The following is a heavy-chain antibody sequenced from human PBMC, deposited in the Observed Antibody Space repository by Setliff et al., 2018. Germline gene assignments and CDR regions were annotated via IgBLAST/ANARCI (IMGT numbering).Heavy chain of an antibody. D-gene: IGHD6-19*01. CDR1: GGSISSSSYY. Sequence: PSETLSLTCTVSGGSISSSSYYWGWIRQPPGKGLERIGSIYYSGSTYYNPSLKSRVTISVDTSKNQFSLKLSSVTAADTAVYYCARVSQYSSGWYYYYYYGMDVWGQGTTVTVSS. J-gene: IGHJ6*02. CDR2: IYYSGST. V-gene: IGHV4-39*07. CDR3: ARVSQYSSGWYYYYYYGMDV.